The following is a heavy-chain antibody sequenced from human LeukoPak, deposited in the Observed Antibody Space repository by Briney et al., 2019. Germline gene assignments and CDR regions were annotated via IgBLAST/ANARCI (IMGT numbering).Heavy chain of an antibody. CDR3: AREGTTVNAFDY. CDR2: INHSGST. CDR1: GGSFSGYY. Sequence: PSETLSLTCAVYGGSFSGYYWSWIRQPPGKGLEWIGEINHSGSTNYNPSLKSRVTISVDTSKNQFSLKLSPVTAADTAVYYCAREGTTVNAFDYWGQGTLVTVSS. V-gene: IGHV4-34*01. J-gene: IGHJ4*02. D-gene: IGHD4-17*01.